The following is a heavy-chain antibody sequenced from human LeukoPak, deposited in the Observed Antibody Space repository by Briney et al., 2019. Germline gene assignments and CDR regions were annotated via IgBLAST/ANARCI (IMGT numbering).Heavy chain of an antibody. V-gene: IGHV2-5*01. CDR3: RFQRFDGNWYPLGY. CDR2: IYWNDDK. D-gene: IGHD6-13*01. CDR1: GFSLSTSGAG. Sequence: SGPTLVKPTQTLTLTFSFSGFSLSTSGAGVGWLRQPPVKALVWLALIYWNDDKRYSPSLKSRLTITKDTSRNQVVLTMTNMDPVDTATYHCRFQRFDGNWYPLGYWGQGALVTVSS. J-gene: IGHJ4*02.